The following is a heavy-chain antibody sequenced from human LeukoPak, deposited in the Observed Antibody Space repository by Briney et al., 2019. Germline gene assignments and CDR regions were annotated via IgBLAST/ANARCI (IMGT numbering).Heavy chain of an antibody. Sequence: GGSLRLSCAASGFTFDDYAMHWVRQAPGKGLEWGSGISWNSGSIGYADSVKGRFTISRDNAKNSLYLQMNSLRAEDTALYYCAKDWSLAASAFFDYWGQGTLVTVSS. CDR2: ISWNSGSI. CDR1: GFTFDDYA. CDR3: AKDWSLAASAFFDY. J-gene: IGHJ4*02. V-gene: IGHV3-9*01. D-gene: IGHD6-25*01.